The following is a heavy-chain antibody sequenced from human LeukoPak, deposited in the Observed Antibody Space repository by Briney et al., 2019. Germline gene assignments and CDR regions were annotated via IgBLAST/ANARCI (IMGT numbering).Heavy chain of an antibody. CDR1: GDSVSSNSAA. CDR2: TYYRSKWYN. D-gene: IGHD3-22*01. V-gene: IGHV6-1*01. Sequence: SQTLSLTCAISGDSVSSNSAAWNWIRQSPSRGLEWLGRTYYRSKWYNDYAVSVKSRITINPDTSKNQFSLKLSSVTAADTAVYYCARGRPTRGYYYDSSGYYYFDYWGQGTLVTVSS. J-gene: IGHJ4*02. CDR3: ARGRPTRGYYYDSSGYYYFDY.